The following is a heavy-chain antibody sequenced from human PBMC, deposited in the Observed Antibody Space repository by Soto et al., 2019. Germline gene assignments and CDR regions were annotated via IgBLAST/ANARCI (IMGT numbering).Heavy chain of an antibody. Sequence: PSETLSLTCTVSGSSISSYYWSWIRQPPGKGLEWIGYIYYSGSTNYNPSLKSRVTISVDTSKNQFSLKLSSVTAADTAVYYCARDPDTAMVRGAFDIWGQGTMVTVSS. CDR2: IYYSGST. D-gene: IGHD5-18*01. V-gene: IGHV4-59*01. J-gene: IGHJ3*02. CDR3: ARDPDTAMVRGAFDI. CDR1: GSSISSYY.